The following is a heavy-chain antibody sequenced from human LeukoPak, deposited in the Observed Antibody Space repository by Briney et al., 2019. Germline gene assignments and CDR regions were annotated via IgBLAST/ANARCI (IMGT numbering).Heavy chain of an antibody. D-gene: IGHD3-10*01. CDR3: ARVVHYGSGPAVG. CDR1: GFTFSSYA. J-gene: IGHJ4*02. CDR2: ISTSGSRI. V-gene: IGHV3-48*03. Sequence: PGGSLRLSCAASGFTFSSYAMSWVRQAPGKGLEWVSYISTSGSRIDYADSVKGRFTISRDNAKNSLYLQMNSLRAEDTAVYYCARVVHYGSGPAVGWGQGTLVTVSS.